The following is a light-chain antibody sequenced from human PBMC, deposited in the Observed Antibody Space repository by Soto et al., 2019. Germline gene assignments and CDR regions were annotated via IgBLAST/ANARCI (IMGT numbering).Light chain of an antibody. CDR2: DAS. J-gene: IGKJ4*01. CDR1: ERINNS. Sequence: EIVLTQSPVTLSLSPGERATLSFRASERINNSLAWYQQKPGQPPRLLIYDASNRATAIPVRFSGSGSGTVFTLTISSLEPDDSAVYYCQYRCIWPQGATFGGGTKVEI. CDR3: QYRCIWPQGAT. V-gene: IGKV3-11*01.